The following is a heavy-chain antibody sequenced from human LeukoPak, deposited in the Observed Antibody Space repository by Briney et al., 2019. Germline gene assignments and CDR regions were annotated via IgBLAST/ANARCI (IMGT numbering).Heavy chain of an antibody. J-gene: IGHJ4*02. V-gene: IGHV1-69*05. CDR2: IIPIFGTA. D-gene: IGHD1-26*01. Sequence: SVKVSCKASGGTFSSYAISWVRQAPGQGLEWMGGIIPIFGTANYAQKFQGRVTITTDESTSTAYMELSSLRSEDTAVYYCARRAPAMRSELPFDDWGKGTLVTVSS. CDR1: GGTFSSYA. CDR3: ARRAPAMRSELPFDD.